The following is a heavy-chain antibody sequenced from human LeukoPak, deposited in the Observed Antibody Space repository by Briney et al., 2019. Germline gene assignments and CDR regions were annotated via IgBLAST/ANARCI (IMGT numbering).Heavy chain of an antibody. D-gene: IGHD3-10*01. V-gene: IGHV1-2*02. J-gene: IGHJ6*03. CDR3: ARSMVRGVNYYMDV. CDR2: INPNSGGT. Sequence: ASAKVSCKASGYTFTGYYMHWVRQAPGQGLEWMGWINPNSGGTNYAQKFQGRVTMTRDTSISTAYMELSRLRSDDTAVYYCARSMVRGVNYYMDVWGKGTTVTISS. CDR1: GYTFTGYY.